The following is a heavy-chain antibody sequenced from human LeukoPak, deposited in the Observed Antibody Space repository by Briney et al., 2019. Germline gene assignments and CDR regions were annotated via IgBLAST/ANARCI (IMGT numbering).Heavy chain of an antibody. CDR1: GFTFSSYW. D-gene: IGHD2-2*01. CDR2: IKQDGSEK. V-gene: IGHV3-7*01. CDR3: ARDDCSSISCYHNWFDP. Sequence: GGSLRLSCAASGFTFSSYWMSWVRQAPGKGLEWVANIKQDGSEKYYVDSVKGRFTISRDSAKNSLYLQMNSLRAEDTAVYYCARDDCSSISCYHNWFDPWGQGTLVTVS. J-gene: IGHJ5*02.